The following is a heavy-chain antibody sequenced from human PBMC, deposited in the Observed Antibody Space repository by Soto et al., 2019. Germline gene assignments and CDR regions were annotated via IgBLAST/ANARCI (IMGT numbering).Heavy chain of an antibody. J-gene: IGHJ4*02. CDR2: FIPILGIA. Sequence: QVQLVQSGAEVKKPGSSVKVSCKASGGTFSSYTISWVRQAPGQGLEWMGRFIPILGIANYAQKFQGRVTITADKSTSTAYMELSSLRSEDMAVYYCAGPWVGDYWGQGTLVTVSS. CDR1: GGTFSSYT. D-gene: IGHD3-16*01. CDR3: AGPWVGDY. V-gene: IGHV1-69*02.